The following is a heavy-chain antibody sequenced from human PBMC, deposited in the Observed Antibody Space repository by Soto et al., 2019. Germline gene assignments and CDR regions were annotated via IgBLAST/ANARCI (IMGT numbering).Heavy chain of an antibody. D-gene: IGHD4-4*01. CDR3: ARDQRYLRQGYSDY. CDR2: IGDTGTFI. J-gene: IGHJ4*02. V-gene: IGHV3-21*01. CDR1: AFIFSDHS. Sequence: EVQLVESGGGLVKPGGSLRLSCAASAFIFSDHSMNWARQAPGKGLEWVSSIGDTGTFIYYADSVKGRFTISRDNAKNSLFLQLDSLRAEDTAIYYCARDQRYLRQGYSDYWGQGTLVTVSS.